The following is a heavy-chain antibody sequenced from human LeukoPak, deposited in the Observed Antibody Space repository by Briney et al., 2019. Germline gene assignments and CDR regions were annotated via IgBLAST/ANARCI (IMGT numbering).Heavy chain of an antibody. CDR2: IYHSGKI. V-gene: IGHV4-39*02. CDR3: ARVDMVRGVITPIYFFDY. D-gene: IGHD3-10*01. CDR1: GVSINSDTYC. Sequence: PSETLSLTCSVSGVSINSDTYCWGWIRQPPGKGLEWIGTIYHSGKIYYNPSLKSRVAMSVDTSTNHFSLKLSSVTAADTAVYYCARVDMVRGVITPIYFFDYWGQGTLVTVSS. J-gene: IGHJ4*02.